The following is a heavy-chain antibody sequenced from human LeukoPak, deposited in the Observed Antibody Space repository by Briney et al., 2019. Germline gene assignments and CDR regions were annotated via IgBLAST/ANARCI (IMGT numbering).Heavy chain of an antibody. V-gene: IGHV4-59*01. D-gene: IGHD6-19*01. Sequence: PSETLSLTCTVSGGSISSYYWSWIRQPPGKGLEWIGYIYYSGSTNYNPSLKSRVTISVDTSKNQFSLKLSSVTAADTAVYYCARGKDVAGRSSHYYYMDVRGKGTTVTVSS. J-gene: IGHJ6*03. CDR3: ARGKDVAGRSSHYYYMDV. CDR2: IYYSGST. CDR1: GGSISSYY.